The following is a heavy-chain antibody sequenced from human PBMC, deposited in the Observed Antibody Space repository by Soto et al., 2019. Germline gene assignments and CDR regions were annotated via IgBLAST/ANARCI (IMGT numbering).Heavy chain of an antibody. CDR1: GGSISRSSYY. D-gene: IGHD3-10*01. J-gene: IGHJ4*02. V-gene: IGHV4-39*02. Sequence: SETLSLTCTVSGGSISRSSYYWGWIRQPPGKGLEWIGSVYYSGSTYYNPSLKSRVTISVDTSKNQFSLKLSSVTAADTAVYYWGGEGSYGWGGLDHWGQGPLVTVSS. CDR2: VYYSGST. CDR3: GGEGSYGWGGLDH.